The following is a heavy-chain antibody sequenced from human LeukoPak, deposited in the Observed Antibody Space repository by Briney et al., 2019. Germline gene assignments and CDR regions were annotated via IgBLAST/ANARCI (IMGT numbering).Heavy chain of an antibody. CDR1: GYTFTGYY. D-gene: IGHD1-26*01. Sequence: ASVKVSCRASGYTFTGYYMHRVRQAPGQGLEWMGWINPNSGGTNYAQKFQGRVTMTRDTSISTAYMELSRLRSDDTAVYYCAREIVGATYYWGQGTLVTVSS. CDR3: AREIVGATYY. CDR2: INPNSGGT. V-gene: IGHV1-2*02. J-gene: IGHJ4*02.